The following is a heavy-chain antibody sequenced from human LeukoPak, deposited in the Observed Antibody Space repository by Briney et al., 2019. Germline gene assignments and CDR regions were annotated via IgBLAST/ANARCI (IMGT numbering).Heavy chain of an antibody. CDR1: GYSISSGYY. CDR3: ARDRGYSYGSEFDP. V-gene: IGHV4-38-2*02. CDR2: IYHSGST. Sequence: ASETLSLTCTVSGYSISSGYYWGWIRQPPGKGLEWIGSIYHSGSTNYNPSLKSRVTISVDKSKNQFSLKLSSVTAADTAVYYCARDRGYSYGSEFDPWGQGTLVTVSS. J-gene: IGHJ5*02. D-gene: IGHD5-18*01.